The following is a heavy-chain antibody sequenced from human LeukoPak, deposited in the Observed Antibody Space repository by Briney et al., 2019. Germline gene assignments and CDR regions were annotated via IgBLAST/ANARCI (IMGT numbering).Heavy chain of an antibody. J-gene: IGHJ4*02. D-gene: IGHD6-13*01. CDR2: IYYSGST. Sequence: SETLSLTCTVSGGSISSSSYYWGWIRRPPGKGLEWIGGIYYSGSTYYNPSLKSRVTTSVDTSKNQFSLKLSSVTAADTAVYYCARRPRAAAGTGLFGYWGQGTLVTVSS. V-gene: IGHV4-39*01. CDR1: GGSISSSSYY. CDR3: ARRPRAAAGTGLFGY.